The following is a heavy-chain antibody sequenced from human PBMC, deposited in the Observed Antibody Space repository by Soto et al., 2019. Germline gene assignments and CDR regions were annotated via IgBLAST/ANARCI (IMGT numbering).Heavy chain of an antibody. CDR2: IYHSGNT. D-gene: IGHD3-22*01. Sequence: PSETLSLTCTVSGDSISSGSYSWVWIRQPPGKGLEWIGTIYHSGNTYYNPSLKSRVTLSLDTSRIHFSLKLISVTAADTAVYYCARQSYDSTDYFDYWGQGTLVTVYS. CDR1: GDSISSGSYS. V-gene: IGHV4-39*01. CDR3: ARQSYDSTDYFDY. J-gene: IGHJ4*02.